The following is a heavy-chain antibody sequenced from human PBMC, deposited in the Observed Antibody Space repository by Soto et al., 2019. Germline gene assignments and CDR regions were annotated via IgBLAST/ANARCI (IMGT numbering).Heavy chain of an antibody. CDR1: GFTFSYYW. J-gene: IGHJ1*01. CDR3: ARPGYSSGWYQAGYVQH. V-gene: IGHV3-7*01. CDR2: IKQDGSEK. Sequence: EVQLVESGGGLVQPGGSLRLSCAASGFTFSYYWMTWVRQAPGKGLEWVANIKQDGSEKYYVDSVKGRFSISRDNAKNSLFLELNSLRAEDTAVYYCARPGYSSGWYQAGYVQHWGQGAQVTVSS. D-gene: IGHD6-19*01.